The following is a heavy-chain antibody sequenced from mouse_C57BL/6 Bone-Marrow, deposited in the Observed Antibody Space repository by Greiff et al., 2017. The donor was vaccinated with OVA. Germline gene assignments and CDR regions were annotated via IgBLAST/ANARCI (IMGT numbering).Heavy chain of an antibody. V-gene: IGHV1-64*01. J-gene: IGHJ3*01. Sequence: QVHVKQPGAELVKPGASVKLSCKASGYTFTSYWMHWVKQRPGQGLEWIGMIHPNSGSTNYNEKFKSKATLTVDKSSSTAYMQLSSLTSEDSAVYYCAREKTWTFAYWGQGTLVTVSA. CDR3: AREKTWTFAY. D-gene: IGHD3-3*01. CDR1: GYTFTSYW. CDR2: IHPNSGST.